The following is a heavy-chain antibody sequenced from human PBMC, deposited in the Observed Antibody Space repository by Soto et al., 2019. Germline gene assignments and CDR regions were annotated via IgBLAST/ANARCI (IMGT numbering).Heavy chain of an antibody. Sequence: LGESLKISCKASDYTFTNYWIGWVRQRPGKGLEWMGIFYPGDSDTRYSPSFEGQVTFSGDKSVSTAYLQWSSLKASDTAMYYCARRTLVGQWRTYYYYAMDVWGQGTTVTVSS. J-gene: IGHJ6*02. D-gene: IGHD6-19*01. CDR2: FYPGDSDT. CDR3: ARRTLVGQWRTYYYYAMDV. V-gene: IGHV5-51*01. CDR1: DYTFTNYW.